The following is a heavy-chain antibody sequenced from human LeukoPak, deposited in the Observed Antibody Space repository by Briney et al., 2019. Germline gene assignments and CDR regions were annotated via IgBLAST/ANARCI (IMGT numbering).Heavy chain of an antibody. CDR3: ARDPFQVVPAATKNV. CDR2: IYHSGST. Sequence: PSETLSLTCTVSGYSISSGYYWGWIRQPPGKGLEWIGSIYHSGSTYYNPSLKSRVTISVDTSKNQFSLKLSSVTAADTAVYYCARDPFQVVPAATKNVWGKGTTVTVSS. J-gene: IGHJ6*04. V-gene: IGHV4-38-2*02. CDR1: GYSISSGYY. D-gene: IGHD2-2*01.